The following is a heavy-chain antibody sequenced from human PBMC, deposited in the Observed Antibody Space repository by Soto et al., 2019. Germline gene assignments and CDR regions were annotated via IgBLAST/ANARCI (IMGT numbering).Heavy chain of an antibody. V-gene: IGHV4-39*01. D-gene: IGHD3-22*01. Sequence: TXXTLSLPCTVSGASISTNTYFWGSIRQPPGKGLEWIGSSNPSANKYNYPSLDTRVTMSVDTSKNQFSLKMRSVSPADTAMYYCAQCYDTFEYWGQGALVTVSS. CDR3: AQCYDTFEY. CDR1: GASISTNTYF. J-gene: IGHJ4*02. CDR2: SNPSANK.